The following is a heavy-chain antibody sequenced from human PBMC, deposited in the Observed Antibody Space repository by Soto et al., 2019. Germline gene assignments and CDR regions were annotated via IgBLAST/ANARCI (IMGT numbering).Heavy chain of an antibody. CDR3: ARDSTIGSTFSGYDAIDY. J-gene: IGHJ4*02. Sequence: QVQLVQCGAEVKKPGSSVKVSCKTSGGTFSNDIITWVRQAPGQGLEWMGRIIPLLDISNYAQKFQGRVTITADKPTSTAYMELNSLRSDDTAVYYCARDSTIGSTFSGYDAIDYWAQGTLVTVSS. CDR2: IIPLLDIS. CDR1: GGTFSNDI. D-gene: IGHD5-12*01. V-gene: IGHV1-69*08.